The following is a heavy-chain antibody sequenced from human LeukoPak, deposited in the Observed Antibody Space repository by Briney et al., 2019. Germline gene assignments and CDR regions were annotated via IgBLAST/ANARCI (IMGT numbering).Heavy chain of an antibody. CDR3: ARLQWWGFYGMDV. V-gene: IGHV4-59*08. Sequence: SETLSLTCTVSGASINSYYWTWIRQPPGQGLEWIGYIYNGGSTNYNPSLRSRVTISVDTSKKQFSLKLTSVTAADTAVYYCARLQWWGFYGMDVWGQGTTVTVSS. CDR1: GASINSYY. CDR2: IYNGGST. J-gene: IGHJ6*02. D-gene: IGHD2-15*01.